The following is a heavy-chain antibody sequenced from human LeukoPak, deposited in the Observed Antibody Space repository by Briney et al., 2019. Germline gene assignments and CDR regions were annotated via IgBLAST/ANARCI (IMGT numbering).Heavy chain of an antibody. V-gene: IGHV4-4*07. CDR3: ARDSVLWFGELLYGMDV. CDR1: GGSISSYY. CDR2: IYTSGST. Sequence: SETLSLTCTVSGGSISSYYWSWIRQPAGKGLEWIGRIYTSGSTNYNPSLKSRVTISVDTSKNQFSLKLSSVTAADTAVYYCARDSVLWFGELLYGMDVWGQGTTVTVSS. D-gene: IGHD3-10*01. J-gene: IGHJ6*02.